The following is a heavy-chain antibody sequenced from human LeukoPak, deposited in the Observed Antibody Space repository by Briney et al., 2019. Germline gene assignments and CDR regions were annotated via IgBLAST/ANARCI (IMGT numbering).Heavy chain of an antibody. V-gene: IGHV3-30-3*01. CDR2: ISYDGSNK. CDR3: ARDEGIAVAVELDY. Sequence: PGGSLRLSCAASGFTFSSYAMHWVRQAPGKGLEWVAVISYDGSNKYYADSVKGRFTISRDNPKNTLYLQMNSLRAEDTAVYYCARDEGIAVAVELDYWGQGTLVTVSS. D-gene: IGHD6-19*01. J-gene: IGHJ4*02. CDR1: GFTFSSYA.